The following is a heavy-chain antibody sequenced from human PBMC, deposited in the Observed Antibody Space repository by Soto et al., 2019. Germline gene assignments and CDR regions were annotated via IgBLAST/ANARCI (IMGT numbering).Heavy chain of an antibody. CDR2: ISSSSSYI. Sequence: EVQLVESGGGLVKPGGSLRLSCAASGFTFSSYSMNWVRQAPGKGLEWVSSISSSSSYIYYADSVKGRFTISRDNAKNSLCLQMNSLRAEDTAVYYCAREGYYYDSSGYYNWFDPWGQGTLVTVSS. V-gene: IGHV3-21*01. J-gene: IGHJ5*02. D-gene: IGHD3-22*01. CDR1: GFTFSSYS. CDR3: AREGYYYDSSGYYNWFDP.